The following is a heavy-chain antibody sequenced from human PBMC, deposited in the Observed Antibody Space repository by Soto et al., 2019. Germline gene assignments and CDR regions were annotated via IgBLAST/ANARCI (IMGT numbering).Heavy chain of an antibody. CDR2: ISSSSSTI. Sequence: PGGSLRLSCAASGFTFSSYWMSWVRQAPGKGLEWVSYISSSSSTIYYADSVKGRFTISRDNAKNSLYLQMNSLRAEDTAVYYCARGLYYYDSSGYYWGQGTLVTVSS. J-gene: IGHJ4*02. CDR1: GFTFSSYW. CDR3: ARGLYYYDSSGYY. D-gene: IGHD3-22*01. V-gene: IGHV3-48*01.